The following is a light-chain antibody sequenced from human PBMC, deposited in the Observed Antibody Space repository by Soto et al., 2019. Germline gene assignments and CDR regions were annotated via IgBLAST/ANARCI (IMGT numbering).Light chain of an antibody. CDR3: QQYDSSPIT. V-gene: IGKV3-20*01. Sequence: IVLTQAPGTLSFSPGERATLSCRASQSLSSIYLAWYQQKPGQAPRLLIYGASSRATGIPDRISGRGSGTDFTPTISRVEPEDFAVYYCQQYDSSPITFGQGTRLEIK. J-gene: IGKJ5*01. CDR1: QSLSSIY. CDR2: GAS.